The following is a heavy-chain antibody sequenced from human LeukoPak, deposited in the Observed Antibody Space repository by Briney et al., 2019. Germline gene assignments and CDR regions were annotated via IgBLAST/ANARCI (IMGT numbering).Heavy chain of an antibody. D-gene: IGHD3-22*01. V-gene: IGHV1-3*01. J-gene: IGHJ4*02. CDR1: GYTFTGYY. CDR3: ARGFYDSSGPHDY. CDR2: INAGNGNT. Sequence: ASVKVSCKSSGYTFTGYYMHWVRQAPGQGLEWMGWINAGNGNTKYSQKFQGRVTITRDTSASTAYMELSSLRSEDTAVYYCARGFYDSSGPHDYWGQGTLVTVSS.